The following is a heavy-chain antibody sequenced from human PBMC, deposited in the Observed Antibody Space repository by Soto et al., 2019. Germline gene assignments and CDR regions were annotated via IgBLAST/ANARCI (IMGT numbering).Heavy chain of an antibody. CDR2: IIPIFGTA. V-gene: IGHV1-69*13. J-gene: IGHJ4*02. CDR1: GGTFSSYA. D-gene: IGHD4-17*01. CDR3: ASLPTTVTTKDY. Sequence: GASVKVSCKASGGTFSSYAISWVRQAPGQGLEWMGGIIPIFGTANYAQKFQGRVTITADESTSTAYMELSSLRSEDTAVYYCASLPTTVTTKDYWGQGTLVTVSS.